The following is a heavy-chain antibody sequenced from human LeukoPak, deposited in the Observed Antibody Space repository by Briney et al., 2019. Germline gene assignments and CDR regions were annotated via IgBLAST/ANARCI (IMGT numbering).Heavy chain of an antibody. Sequence: SETLSLTCTVSGGSVSSSSYFGGWLRQPPGKGLEWIATISYSGSTYYSPSLRSRVTMSVDTSKNQFSLKLSSVTAADTAVYCISIQRRGRGNSYDAPDIWGQGTMVTVSS. CDR3: SIQRRGRGNSYDAPDI. CDR2: ISYSGST. J-gene: IGHJ3*02. D-gene: IGHD3-10*01. CDR1: GGSVSSSSYF. V-gene: IGHV4-39*01.